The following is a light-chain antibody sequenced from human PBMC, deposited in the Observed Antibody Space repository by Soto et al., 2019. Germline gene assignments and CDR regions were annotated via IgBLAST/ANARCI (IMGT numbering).Light chain of an antibody. CDR3: QQRNNWPIT. V-gene: IGKV1-9*01. J-gene: IGKJ5*01. CDR1: QSISSY. CDR2: AAS. Sequence: DIQMTQSPSSLSASVGDRVTITCRASQSISSYLSWYQQKPGKAPNLLIYAASHLQSGVPARFSGSRSGTEFTLTISSLQPEDFSVYYCQQRNNWPITFGQGTRLEIK.